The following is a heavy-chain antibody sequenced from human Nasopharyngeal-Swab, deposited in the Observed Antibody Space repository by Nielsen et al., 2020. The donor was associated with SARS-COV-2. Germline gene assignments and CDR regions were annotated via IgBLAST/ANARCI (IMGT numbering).Heavy chain of an antibody. J-gene: IGHJ4*02. V-gene: IGHV3-23*01. CDR1: GFSCSIYA. Sequence: GGSLRLSYAASGFSCSIYAMSWVRQPPGKGLEWVSTISGSATNTYYADSVKGRFTISRDNSKNTLYLQMNSLRAEDTAVYYCARGRGGFGYGDYVDYWGQGTLVTVSS. CDR2: ISGSATNT. D-gene: IGHD4-17*01. CDR3: ARGRGGFGYGDYVDY.